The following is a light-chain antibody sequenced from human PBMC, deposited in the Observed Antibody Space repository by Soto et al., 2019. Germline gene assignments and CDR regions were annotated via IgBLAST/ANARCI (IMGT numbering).Light chain of an antibody. V-gene: IGLV2-14*01. CDR1: SSEVGGYNY. J-gene: IGLJ2*01. CDR2: DVS. CDR3: SSYTSNNSPVV. Sequence: QSVVTQPASVSGSPGQSITISCTGTSSEVGGYNYVSWYQQHPGKAPKVMIHDVSNRPSGVSNRFSGSKSGNTASLTISGLQAEDEADYYCSSYTSNNSPVVFGGGTQLTVL.